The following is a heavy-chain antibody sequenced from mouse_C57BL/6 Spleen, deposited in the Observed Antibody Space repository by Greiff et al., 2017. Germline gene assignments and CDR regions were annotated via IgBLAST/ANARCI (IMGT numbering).Heavy chain of an antibody. CDR3: ARNRYGAMDY. CDR2: IYPGDGDT. V-gene: IGHV1-82*01. Sequence: VQLQQSGPELVKPGASVKISCKASGYAFSSSWMNWVKQRPGKGLEWIGRIYPGDGDTNYNGKFKGKATLTADKSSSTAYMQLSSLTSEDSAVYCCARNRYGAMDYWGQGTSVTVSS. D-gene: IGHD2-14*01. CDR1: GYAFSSSW. J-gene: IGHJ4*01.